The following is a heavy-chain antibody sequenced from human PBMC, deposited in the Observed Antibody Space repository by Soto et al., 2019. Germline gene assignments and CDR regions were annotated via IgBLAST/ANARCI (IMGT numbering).Heavy chain of an antibody. CDR1: GYTFTSYY. D-gene: IGHD6-6*01. V-gene: IGHV1-46*01. CDR2: INPSGGST. CDR3: ARVGIAARLHY. Sequence: ASVKVSCKSSGYTFTSYYMHWVRQAPGQGLEWMGIINPSGGSTSYAQKFQGRVTTTRDTSTSTVYMELSSLRSEDTAVYYCARVGIAARLHYWGQGTLVTVSS. J-gene: IGHJ4*02.